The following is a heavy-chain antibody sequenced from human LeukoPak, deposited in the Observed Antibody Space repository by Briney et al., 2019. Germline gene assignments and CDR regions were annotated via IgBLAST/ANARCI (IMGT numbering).Heavy chain of an antibody. Sequence: ASVKVSCKASGYTFTGYYMHWVRQAPGQGLEWLGWINPNSGGTNYAQKFQGRVTMTRDTSISTAYMELSRLRSDDTAVYYCARVVGQLVGAFDIWGQGTMVTVSS. CDR2: INPNSGGT. V-gene: IGHV1-2*02. D-gene: IGHD6-13*01. CDR3: ARVVGQLVGAFDI. CDR1: GYTFTGYY. J-gene: IGHJ3*02.